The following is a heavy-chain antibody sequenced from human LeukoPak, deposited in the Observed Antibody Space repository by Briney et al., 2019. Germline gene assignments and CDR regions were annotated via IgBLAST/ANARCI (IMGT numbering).Heavy chain of an antibody. D-gene: IGHD2-2*01. CDR3: ARAGSSFDY. J-gene: IGHJ4*02. CDR1: GGSFSSGSYY. CDR2: IYHSGST. Sequence: PSETLSLTCTVSGGSFSSGSYYWSWIRQPPGKGLEWIGYIYHSGSTYYNPSLKSRVTISVDRSKNQFSLKLSSVTAADTAVYYCARAGSSFDYWGQGTLVTVSS. V-gene: IGHV4-30-2*01.